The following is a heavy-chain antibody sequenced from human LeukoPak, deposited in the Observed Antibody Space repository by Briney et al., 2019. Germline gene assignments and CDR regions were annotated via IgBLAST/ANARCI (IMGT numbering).Heavy chain of an antibody. CDR3: ARHQRGRNYYDSSGYYGY. CDR2: IYYSGST. Sequence: PSETLSLTCTVSGGSISSYYWSWIRQPPGKGLEWIGYIYYSGSTNYNPSLESRVTISVDTSKNQFSLKLSSVTAADTAVYYCARHQRGRNYYDSSGYYGYWGQGTLVTVSS. CDR1: GGSISSYY. J-gene: IGHJ4*02. D-gene: IGHD3-22*01. V-gene: IGHV4-59*08.